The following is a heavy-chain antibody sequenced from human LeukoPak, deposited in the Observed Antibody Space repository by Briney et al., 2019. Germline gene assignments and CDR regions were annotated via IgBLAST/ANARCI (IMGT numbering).Heavy chain of an antibody. CDR1: GDSISSSSYY. CDR2: VNHSGST. Sequence: SETLSLTCTVSGDSISSSSYYWGWIRQPPGKGLEWIGEVNHSGSTNYNPSLKSRVTISVDTSKNQFSLKLSSVTAADTAVYYCARGPSYYDFWSGYKNNNWFDPWGQGTLVTVSS. V-gene: IGHV4-39*07. D-gene: IGHD3-3*01. CDR3: ARGPSYYDFWSGYKNNNWFDP. J-gene: IGHJ5*02.